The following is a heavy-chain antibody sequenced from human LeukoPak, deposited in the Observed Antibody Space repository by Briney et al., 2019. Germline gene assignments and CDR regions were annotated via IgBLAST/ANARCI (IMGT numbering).Heavy chain of an antibody. J-gene: IGHJ3*02. V-gene: IGHV3-23*01. D-gene: IGHD4-17*01. Sequence: PGGSLRLSCAASGFTFSTYAMTWVRQAPGKRLEWVSSISGSGAGKFYAAPVKGRFTTSRDNSKNTLYVQMNSLRAEDTAVYYCAKAAYGDYAGAFDIWGQGTMVIVSS. CDR2: ISGSGAGK. CDR3: AKAAYGDYAGAFDI. CDR1: GFTFSTYA.